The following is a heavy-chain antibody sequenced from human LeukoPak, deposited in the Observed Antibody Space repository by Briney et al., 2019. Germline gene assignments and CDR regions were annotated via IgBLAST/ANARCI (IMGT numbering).Heavy chain of an antibody. J-gene: IGHJ4*02. D-gene: IGHD6-19*01. Sequence: KPGGSLRLSCAASGFTFSSYAMSWVRQAPGKGLEWVSAISGSGGSTYYADSVKGRFTISRDNSKNTLYLQMNSLRADDTAVYYCAKGIGGSGWHPFDCWGQGTLVTVSS. CDR1: GFTFSSYA. CDR3: AKGIGGSGWHPFDC. V-gene: IGHV3-23*01. CDR2: ISGSGGST.